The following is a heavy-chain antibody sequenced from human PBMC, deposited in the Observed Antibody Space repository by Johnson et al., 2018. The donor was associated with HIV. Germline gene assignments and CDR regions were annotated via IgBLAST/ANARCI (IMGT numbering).Heavy chain of an antibody. J-gene: IGHJ3*02. Sequence: VQLVESGGGLVQRGGSLSLSCVASGVTVSNTYMIWVRQAPGKGLEWVSVIYSGGSPYSAASVKGRFTISRDNSKNTLYLQMNSLRAEDTAVYYCARGTGTDDAFDIWGQGTMVTVSS. CDR1: GVTVSNTY. D-gene: IGHD1-1*01. CDR2: IYSGGSP. V-gene: IGHV3-66*01. CDR3: ARGTGTDDAFDI.